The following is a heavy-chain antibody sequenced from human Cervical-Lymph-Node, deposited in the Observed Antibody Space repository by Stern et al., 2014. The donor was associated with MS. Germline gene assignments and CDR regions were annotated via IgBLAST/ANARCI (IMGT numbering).Heavy chain of an antibody. CDR1: EFTFRSYC. Sequence: EVQLVESGGGLVQPGGSLRLSCEASEFTFRSYCMTWVRQAPGKGLEWVANINEDGSDRSYVDSVKGRFTVSRDNAKETLYLQMHSLRAEDTALYYCVRDTVDYGDFEGQGLDVWGQGTTVTVSS. J-gene: IGHJ6*02. V-gene: IGHV3-7*01. CDR3: VRDTVDYGDFEGQGLDV. D-gene: IGHD4-17*01. CDR2: INEDGSDR.